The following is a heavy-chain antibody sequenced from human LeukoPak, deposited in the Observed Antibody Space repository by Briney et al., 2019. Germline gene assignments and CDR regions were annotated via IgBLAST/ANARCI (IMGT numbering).Heavy chain of an antibody. CDR1: GFTFSSYS. CDR3: ARDHSGAPVSYYGMAV. Sequence: PGGSLRLSCAASGFTFSSYSMSWVRQAPGKGLEWVSSISSSSSYIYYADSVKGRFTISRDNAKSSLYLQMNSLRAEDTAVYYCARDHSGAPVSYYGMAVWGQGTTVTVSS. CDR2: ISSSSSYI. J-gene: IGHJ6*02. D-gene: IGHD4-17*01. V-gene: IGHV3-21*01.